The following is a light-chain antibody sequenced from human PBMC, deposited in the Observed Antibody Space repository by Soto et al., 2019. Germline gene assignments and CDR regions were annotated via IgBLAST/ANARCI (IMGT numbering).Light chain of an antibody. J-gene: IGLJ1*01. CDR2: EVT. CDR3: SPYISTSRYV. V-gene: IGLV2-18*02. CDR1: SSDVGKYDR. Sequence: QSVLTQSPSVSGSPGQSVTISCTGTSSDVGKYDRVSWYQQPPGTAPKLIIYEVTNRPSGVPARFSGSKSGNTASLTISGLQAEDEADYYCSPYISTSRYVFGAGTKVTVL.